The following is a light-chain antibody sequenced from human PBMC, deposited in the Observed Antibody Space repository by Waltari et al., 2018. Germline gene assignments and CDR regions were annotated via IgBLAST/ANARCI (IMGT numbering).Light chain of an antibody. J-gene: IGLJ3*02. CDR3: QTWGTGPWV. Sequence: QLVLTQSPSASASLGASVKLTCTLSSGHSSYALAWHQQQPEKGPRYLMKLNSDGSHSKGEGIPDRFSGSSSGAERYLTISSLQSEDEGDYYCQTWGTGPWVFGGGTKLTVL. CDR2: LNSDGSH. CDR1: SGHSSYA. V-gene: IGLV4-69*01.